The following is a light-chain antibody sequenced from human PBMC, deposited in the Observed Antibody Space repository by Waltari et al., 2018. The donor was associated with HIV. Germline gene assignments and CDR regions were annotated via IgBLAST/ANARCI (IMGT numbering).Light chain of an antibody. CDR2: GAS. CDR3: QQYGSTYT. J-gene: IGKJ2*01. V-gene: IGKV3-20*01. Sequence: RAILSCRASQSVSSSYLAWYQQKPGQAPRLLIYGASSRATGIPDRFSGSGSGTDFTVTISRLEPEDFAVYYCQQYGSTYTFGQGTKVEIK. CDR1: QSVSSSY.